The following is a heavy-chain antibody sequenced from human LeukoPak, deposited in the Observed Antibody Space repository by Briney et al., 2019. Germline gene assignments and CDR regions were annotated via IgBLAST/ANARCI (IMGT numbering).Heavy chain of an antibody. D-gene: IGHD3-3*01. CDR2: IIPIFGTA. Sequence: SVKVSCKASGGTFTSYAISWVRQAPGQGLEWMGGIIPIFGTANYAQKFQGRVTITADKSTSTAYMELSSLRSEDTAVYYCARVGYDFWSGLYYYYYMDVWGKGTTVTVSS. J-gene: IGHJ6*03. V-gene: IGHV1-69*06. CDR1: GGTFTSYA. CDR3: ARVGYDFWSGLYYYYYMDV.